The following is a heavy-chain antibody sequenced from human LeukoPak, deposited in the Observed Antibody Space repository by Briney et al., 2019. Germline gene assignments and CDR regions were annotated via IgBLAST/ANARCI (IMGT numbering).Heavy chain of an antibody. V-gene: IGHV1-46*01. CDR2: INPSGGST. D-gene: IGHD1-1*01. CDR1: VYTFTSYY. J-gene: IGHJ3*02. Sequence: GASVKVSCKASVYTFTSYYMHWVRQAPGQGLEWMGIINPSGGSTSYAQKFQGRVTMTRDMSTSTVYMELSSLRSEDTAVYYCARDINSVAFDMWGQGTVVTVSS. CDR3: ARDINSVAFDM.